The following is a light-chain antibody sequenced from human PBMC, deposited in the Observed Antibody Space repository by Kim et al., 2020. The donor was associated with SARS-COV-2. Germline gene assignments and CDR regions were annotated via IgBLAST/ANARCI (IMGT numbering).Light chain of an antibody. CDR1: QSITSG. CDR2: AVS. CDR3: QQHNGY. J-gene: IGKJ4*01. V-gene: IGKV1-5*01. Sequence: DIQMTQSPSTLSASVGDTVTITCRASQSITSGLAWYRQKPGKAPKLLIYAVSSLDSGVPSRFSGSGSGTQFTLTISSLQPDDFATYYCQQHNGYFGGGTKVDIK.